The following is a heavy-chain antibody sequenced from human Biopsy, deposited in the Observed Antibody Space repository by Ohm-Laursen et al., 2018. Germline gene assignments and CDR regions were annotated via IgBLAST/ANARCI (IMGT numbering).Heavy chain of an antibody. CDR2: ICGSGTTI. Sequence: SLRLSCASSGFTFSVYYMCWIRQAPGKGLEWLSYICGSGTTIFYADSVKGRFTVSWDNAKNSLYLLMNSRTVEDTAVYYCARDGAGSYQDYWGQGTLVTVSS. D-gene: IGHD3-10*01. J-gene: IGHJ4*02. CDR3: ARDGAGSYQDY. CDR1: GFTFSVYY. V-gene: IGHV3-11*01.